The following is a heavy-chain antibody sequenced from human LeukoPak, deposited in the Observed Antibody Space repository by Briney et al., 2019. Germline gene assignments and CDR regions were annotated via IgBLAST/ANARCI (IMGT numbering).Heavy chain of an antibody. Sequence: GESLKISCKGSGYSFTSYWIGWVRQMPGKGLEWMGIIYPGDSDTRYSPSFQGQVTISADKSISTAYLQWSSLKASDTATYYCARGVVVTFFAFDIWGQGTMVTVSS. CDR2: IYPGDSDT. CDR1: GYSFTSYW. CDR3: ARGVVVTFFAFDI. D-gene: IGHD3-22*01. J-gene: IGHJ3*02. V-gene: IGHV5-51*01.